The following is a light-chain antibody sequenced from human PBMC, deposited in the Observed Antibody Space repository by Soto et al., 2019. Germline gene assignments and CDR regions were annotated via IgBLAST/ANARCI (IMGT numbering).Light chain of an antibody. J-gene: IGLJ2*01. Sequence: QSVLTQPPSVSGAPGQRVTISCTGSSSNIGAGYDVHWYQQLPGTAPKLLIYGNSNRPSGVPDRFSGSKSGTSASLAITGLQAXXXXXYYCQSYDSSLSGSKVFGGGTKL. CDR2: GNS. CDR3: QSYDSSLSGSKV. V-gene: IGLV1-40*01. CDR1: SSNIGAGYD.